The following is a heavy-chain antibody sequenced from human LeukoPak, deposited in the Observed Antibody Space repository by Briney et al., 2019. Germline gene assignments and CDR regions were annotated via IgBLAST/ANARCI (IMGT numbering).Heavy chain of an antibody. CDR2: ISGSGGST. CDR1: GFTFSSYG. Sequence: GGSLRLSCAASGFTFSSYGMSWVRQAPGKGLEWVSAISGSGGSTYYADPVKGRFTISRDNSKNTLYLQMNSLRAEDTAVYYCAKDPSGSMTLKYYFDYWGQGTLVTVSS. J-gene: IGHJ4*02. D-gene: IGHD1-1*01. CDR3: AKDPSGSMTLKYYFDY. V-gene: IGHV3-23*01.